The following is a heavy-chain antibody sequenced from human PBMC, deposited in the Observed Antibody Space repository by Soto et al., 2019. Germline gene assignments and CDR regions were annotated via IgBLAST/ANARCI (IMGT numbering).Heavy chain of an antibody. Sequence: EVQLLDSGGGLVQPGGSLRLSCAASGFTFSNYAMNWVRQAPGKGLEWVLGISGGGDSTYYADSVKGRFTISRDNSKNTLFFQMNSLRAEDTAVYYCAKERLARGFDYWGQGTLVTVSS. CDR3: AKERLARGFDY. V-gene: IGHV3-23*01. CDR2: ISGGGDST. J-gene: IGHJ4*02. CDR1: GFTFSNYA.